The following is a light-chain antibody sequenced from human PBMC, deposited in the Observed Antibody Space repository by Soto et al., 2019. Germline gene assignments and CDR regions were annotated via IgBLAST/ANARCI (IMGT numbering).Light chain of an antibody. V-gene: IGKV1-5*03. CDR3: QHYNSYSEA. CDR1: QTISSW. J-gene: IGKJ1*01. Sequence: DIPLTQSPSTLSGSLGEGVSIXRRASQTISSWLAWYQQKPGKAPKLLIYKASTLKSGVPSRFSGSGSGTEFTLTISSLQPDDFATYYCQHYNSYSEAFGQGTKVDIK. CDR2: KAS.